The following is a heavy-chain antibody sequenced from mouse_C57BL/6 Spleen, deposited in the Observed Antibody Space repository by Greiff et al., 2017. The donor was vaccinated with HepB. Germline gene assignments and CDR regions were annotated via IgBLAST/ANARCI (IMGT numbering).Heavy chain of an antibody. CDR3: VRQGYYYGSSLAY. CDR1: GFSFNTYA. D-gene: IGHD1-1*01. V-gene: IGHV10-1*01. J-gene: IGHJ3*01. CDR2: IRSKSNNYAT. Sequence: DVMLVESGGGLVQPKGSLKLSCAASGFSFNTYAMNWVRQAPGKGLEWVARIRSKSNNYATYYADSVKDRFTISRDDSESMLYLQMNNLKTEDTAMYYCVRQGYYYGSSLAYWGQGTLVTVSA.